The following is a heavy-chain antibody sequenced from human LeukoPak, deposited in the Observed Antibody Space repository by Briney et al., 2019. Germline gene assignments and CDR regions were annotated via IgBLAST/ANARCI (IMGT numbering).Heavy chain of an antibody. CDR3: ARAGGIAVAAGGAWFDP. J-gene: IGHJ5*02. D-gene: IGHD6-19*01. V-gene: IGHV4-61*02. CDR1: GGSISSGSYY. CDR2: IYTSGST. Sequence: NPSETLSLTCTVSGGSISSGSYYWSWIRQPAGKGLEWIGRIYTSGSTNYNPSLKSRVTISVDTSKNQFSLKLSSVTAADTAVYYCARAGGIAVAAGGAWFDPWGQGTLVTVSS.